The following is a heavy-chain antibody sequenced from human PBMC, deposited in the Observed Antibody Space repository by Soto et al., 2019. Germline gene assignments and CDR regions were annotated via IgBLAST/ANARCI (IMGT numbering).Heavy chain of an antibody. CDR3: ARTPASYTAVDY. CDR1: GYTFTSYG. CDR2: FNAYGLKT. V-gene: IGHV1-18*01. D-gene: IGHD3-10*01. J-gene: IGHJ4*02. Sequence: QVQVVQSGAEAKKPGASVKVSCKASGYTFTSYGISWVRQAPGQGLEWMGWFNAYGLKTDYAQKFKGRVTMTRDTSTSTVYMELRRLRSDDTAMYYCARTPASYTAVDYWGQGTLVTVSS.